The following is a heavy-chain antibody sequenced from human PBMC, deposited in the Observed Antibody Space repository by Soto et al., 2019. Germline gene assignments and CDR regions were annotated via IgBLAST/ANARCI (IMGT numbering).Heavy chain of an antibody. CDR2: FNPHLGGT. J-gene: IGHJ4*01. V-gene: IGHV1-2*02. D-gene: IGHD3-16*01. CDR3: SRPMGVDFDH. Sequence: ASVEVSCEAAGYTFRVYYMHWVRQAPGQGLEWLGCFNPHLGGTDYGQKLQARVIMSSYTSISTAYSELSMQSSEDAAVYYFSRPMGVDFDHWG. CDR1: GYTFRVYY.